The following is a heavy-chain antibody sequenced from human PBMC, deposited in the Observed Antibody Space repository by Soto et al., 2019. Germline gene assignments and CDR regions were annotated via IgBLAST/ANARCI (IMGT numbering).Heavy chain of an antibody. J-gene: IGHJ4*02. Sequence: PSETLSLTCAVYCGSFSGYYWSWIRQPPGKGLEWIGEINHSGSTNYNPSLKSRVTISVDTSKNQFSLKLSSVTAADTAVYYCAREGYPESSSWYVDYWGQGTLVTVSS. CDR3: AREGYPESSSWYVDY. D-gene: IGHD6-13*01. V-gene: IGHV4-34*01. CDR1: CGSFSGYY. CDR2: INHSGST.